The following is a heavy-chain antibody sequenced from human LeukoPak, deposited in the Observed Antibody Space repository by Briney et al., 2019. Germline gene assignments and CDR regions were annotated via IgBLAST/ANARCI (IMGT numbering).Heavy chain of an antibody. CDR1: GFTFSSYA. V-gene: IGHV3-23*01. J-gene: IGHJ4*02. CDR2: ISGSGGST. Sequence: TGGSLRLSCAASGFTFSSYAMSWVRQAPGKGLEWVSAISGSGGSTYYADSVKGRLTISRDNSKNTLYLQMNSLRGEDTSVYYCAKVRIAAAGSRSFDYWGQGTLVTVSS. CDR3: AKVRIAAAGSRSFDY. D-gene: IGHD6-13*01.